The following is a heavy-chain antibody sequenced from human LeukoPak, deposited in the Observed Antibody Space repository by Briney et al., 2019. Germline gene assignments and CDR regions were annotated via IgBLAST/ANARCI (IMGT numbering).Heavy chain of an antibody. CDR3: ARDLPDSMSNRPGWYFDL. D-gene: IGHD4-4*01. Sequence: SSETLSLTCTVSGGSISSGDYYWSWIRQPPGKGLEWIGYIYYSGSTYYNPSLKSRVTISVDTSKNQFSLKLSSVTAADTAVYYCARDLPDSMSNRPGWYFDLWGRGTLVTVSS. V-gene: IGHV4-30-4*01. CDR1: GGSISSGDYY. J-gene: IGHJ2*01. CDR2: IYYSGST.